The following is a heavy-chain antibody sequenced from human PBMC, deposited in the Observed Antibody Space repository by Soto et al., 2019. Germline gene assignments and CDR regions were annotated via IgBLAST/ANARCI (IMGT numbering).Heavy chain of an antibody. Sequence: SETLSLTCTVSGGSISSGNFYWSWIRQPPGKGLEWIGFISYGGSTYYSASLKSRFTISVDTSKNQFSLTLSFVTAADTAVYYCATMGTPATGLFYFDDWGQGTLVTVSS. CDR1: GGSISSGNFY. CDR3: ATMGTPATGLFYFDD. CDR2: ISYGGST. V-gene: IGHV4-30-4*01. J-gene: IGHJ4*02. D-gene: IGHD1-7*01.